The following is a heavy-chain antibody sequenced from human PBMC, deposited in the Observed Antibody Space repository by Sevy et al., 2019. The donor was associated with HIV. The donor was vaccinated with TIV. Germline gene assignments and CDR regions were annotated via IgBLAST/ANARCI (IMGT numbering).Heavy chain of an antibody. D-gene: IGHD3-10*01. J-gene: IGHJ4*02. CDR2: INHSGST. CDR3: ARGITMVRGVQTTSRTFDY. Sequence: SETLSLTCAVYGGSFSGYYWSWIRQPPGKGLEWIGEINHSGSTNYNPSLKSRVTISVDTSKNQFSLKLSSVTAADTAVYYCARGITMVRGVQTTSRTFDYWGPGTLVTVSS. V-gene: IGHV4-34*01. CDR1: GGSFSGYY.